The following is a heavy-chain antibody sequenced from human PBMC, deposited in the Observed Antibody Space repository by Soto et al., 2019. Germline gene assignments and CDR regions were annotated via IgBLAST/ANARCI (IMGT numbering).Heavy chain of an antibody. J-gene: IGHJ5*02. Sequence: QITLKESGPPLVKPTQTLTLTCTFSGFSLSTSGVGVGWIRQPPGKALEWLALIYWDDDKRYSPSLKSRLTITKDTPKHQGGLTTPNKDPLDTATYYCAHSPIVGAKRNWFDPWGQGTLVTVSS. CDR1: GFSLSTSGVG. CDR2: IYWDDDK. V-gene: IGHV2-5*02. CDR3: AHSPIVGAKRNWFDP. D-gene: IGHD1-26*01.